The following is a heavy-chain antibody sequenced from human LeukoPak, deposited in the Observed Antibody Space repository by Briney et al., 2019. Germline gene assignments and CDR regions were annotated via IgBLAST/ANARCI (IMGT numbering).Heavy chain of an antibody. V-gene: IGHV3-48*04. CDR3: ARRNDYGGKLDY. D-gene: IGHD4-23*01. J-gene: IGHJ4*02. Sequence: GGSLRLSCAASGFTFSTTWMTWVRQAPGKGLEGVSYISNSGSTIYYADSVKGRFAVSRDNTKNSLYLQMNSLRAEDTAVYYCARRNDYGGKLDYWGQGTLVTVSS. CDR2: ISNSGSTI. CDR1: GFTFSTTW.